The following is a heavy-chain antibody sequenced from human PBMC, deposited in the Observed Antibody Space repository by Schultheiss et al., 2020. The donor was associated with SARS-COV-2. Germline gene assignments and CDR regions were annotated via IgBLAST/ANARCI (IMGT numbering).Heavy chain of an antibody. D-gene: IGHD3-22*01. J-gene: IGHJ6*02. Sequence: GGSLRLSCATSGFTFSTYAMHWVRQAPGKGLEWVTLISNDGSETYYGDSVTGRFIVSRDDSENTLYLQMSSLTAADTGIYYCARDDRYYFDSSGFPSPRMDVWGQGTTVTVSS. V-gene: IGHV3-30*03. CDR3: ARDDRYYFDSSGFPSPRMDV. CDR1: GFTFSTYA. CDR2: ISNDGSET.